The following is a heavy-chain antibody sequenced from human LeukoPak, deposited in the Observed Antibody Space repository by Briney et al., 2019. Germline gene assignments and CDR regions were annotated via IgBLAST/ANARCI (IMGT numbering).Heavy chain of an antibody. CDR2: ISVSGNT. CDR3: AKDLLRAVAGRAFHY. Sequence: TGGSLRLSCAASGFTLSSYAMSWVRQAPGKGLEWVSAISVSGNTYHADSVKGRFTISRDSSKNTLYLQMNSLRAEDTAVYYCAKDLLRAVAGRAFHYWGQGTLVTVSS. J-gene: IGHJ4*02. V-gene: IGHV3-23*01. D-gene: IGHD6-19*01. CDR1: GFTLSSYA.